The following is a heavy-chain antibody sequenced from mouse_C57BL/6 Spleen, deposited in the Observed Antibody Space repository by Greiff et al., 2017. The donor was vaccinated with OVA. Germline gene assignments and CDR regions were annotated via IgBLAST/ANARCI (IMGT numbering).Heavy chain of an antibody. Sequence: QVQLQQPGAELVKPGASVKLSCKASGYTFTSYWMQWVKQRPGQGLEWIGEIDPSDSYTNYNQKFKGKATLTVDTSSSTAYMQLSSLTSEDSAVYYCARWDYDDFFAYWGQGTLVTVSA. D-gene: IGHD2-4*01. CDR1: GYTFTSYW. CDR2: IDPSDSYT. J-gene: IGHJ3*01. V-gene: IGHV1-50*01. CDR3: ARWDYDDFFAY.